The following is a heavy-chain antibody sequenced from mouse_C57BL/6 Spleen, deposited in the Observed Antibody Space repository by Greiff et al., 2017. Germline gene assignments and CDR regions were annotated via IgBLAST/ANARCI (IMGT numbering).Heavy chain of an antibody. CDR2: IYPGSGST. Sequence: VQLQQPGAELVKPGASVKMSCKASGYTFTSYWITWVKQRPGQGLEWIGDIYPGSGSTNYNEKFKSKATLTVDTSSSTAYMQLSSLTSEDSAVYYCARFITTVVATTDYWGQGTTLTVSS. D-gene: IGHD1-1*01. J-gene: IGHJ2*01. CDR3: ARFITTVVATTDY. CDR1: GYTFTSYW. V-gene: IGHV1-55*01.